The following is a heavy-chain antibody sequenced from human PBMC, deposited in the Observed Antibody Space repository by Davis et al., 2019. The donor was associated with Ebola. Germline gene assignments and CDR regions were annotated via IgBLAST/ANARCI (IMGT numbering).Heavy chain of an antibody. V-gene: IGHV4-34*01. CDR3: ARLRQMYYYGSSYWYFDL. CDR1: GGSFSGYY. D-gene: IGHD3-10*01. J-gene: IGHJ2*01. CDR2: INHSGST. Sequence: MPSETLSLTCAVYGGSFSGYYWSWIRQPPGKGLEWIGEINHSGSTNYNPSLKSRVTISVDTSKNQFSLKLSSVTAADTAVYYCARLRQMYYYGSSYWYFDLWGRGTLVTVSS.